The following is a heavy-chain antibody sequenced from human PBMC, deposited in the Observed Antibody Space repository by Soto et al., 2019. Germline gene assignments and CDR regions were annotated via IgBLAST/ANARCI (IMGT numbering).Heavy chain of an antibody. D-gene: IGHD2-15*01. CDR1: GFTFSNFP. Sequence: EVQLVESGGGLVQPGGSLRLSCAASGFTFSNFPMSWVRQAPGKGLEWVSHISGSGAVTYYADSVKGRFTISRDNFKNTLSLQMNSLRVEDTAVYYCAKEGYCSGGRCYYNWFDPWGQGTLVTVSS. J-gene: IGHJ5*02. CDR2: ISGSGAVT. CDR3: AKEGYCSGGRCYYNWFDP. V-gene: IGHV3-23*04.